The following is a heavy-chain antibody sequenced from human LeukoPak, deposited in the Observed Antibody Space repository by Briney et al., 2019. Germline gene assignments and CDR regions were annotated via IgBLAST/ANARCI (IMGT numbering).Heavy chain of an antibody. V-gene: IGHV4-59*01. J-gene: IGHJ4*02. D-gene: IGHD4-23*01. CDR3: ARDYGGNSDYFDY. CDR2: IYYSGST. Sequence: SETLSLTCTVSGGSIRSYYWSWIRQPPGKGLEWIGYIYYSGSTNYNPSLKSRVTISVDTSKNQFSLKLSSVTAADTAVYYCARDYGGNSDYFDYWGQGTLVTVSS. CDR1: GGSIRSYY.